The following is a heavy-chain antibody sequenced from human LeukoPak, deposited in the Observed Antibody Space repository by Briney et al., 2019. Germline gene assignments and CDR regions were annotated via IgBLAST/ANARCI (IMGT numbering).Heavy chain of an antibody. V-gene: IGHV3-30*04. Sequence: PGRSLRLSCAASGFTFSSYAMHWVRQAPGKGLEWVAVISYDGSNKYYADSVKGRFTIPRDNSKDTLYLQMNSLRAEDTAVYYCARAVQPRLWYFDPWGQGTLVTVSS. CDR1: GFTFSSYA. J-gene: IGHJ5*02. CDR3: ARAVQPRLWYFDP. CDR2: ISYDGSNK. D-gene: IGHD2-21*01.